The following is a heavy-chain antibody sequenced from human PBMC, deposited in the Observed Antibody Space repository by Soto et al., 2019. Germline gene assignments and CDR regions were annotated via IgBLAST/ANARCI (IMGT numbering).Heavy chain of an antibody. CDR3: AKDGYCSGGRCYGSNYDY. V-gene: IGHV3-23*01. CDR1: GFTFNTYA. Sequence: GGSLRLSCAASGFTFNTYAMTWVRQAPGKGLEWVSVISGSGSSTYYADSVKGRFTISRDNSKNTLYLQMNSLRAEDTAVYYCAKDGYCSGGRCYGSNYDYWGQGNLVTVSS. J-gene: IGHJ4*02. D-gene: IGHD2-15*01. CDR2: ISGSGSST.